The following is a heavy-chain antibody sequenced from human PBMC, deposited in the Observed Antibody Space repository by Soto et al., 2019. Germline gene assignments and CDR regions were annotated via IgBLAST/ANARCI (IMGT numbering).Heavy chain of an antibody. CDR1: GGSISSGGYS. Sequence: PSETLSLTCTVSGGSISSGGYSWSWIRQPPGKGLEWIGYIYHSGSTYYNPSLKSRVTISVDTSKNQFSLKLSSVTAADTAVYYCARYGSGTYYPTTFDSWGQGTLVTVSS. J-gene: IGHJ4*02. CDR3: ARYGSGTYYPTTFDS. D-gene: IGHD3-10*01. V-gene: IGHV4-30-2*05. CDR2: IYHSGST.